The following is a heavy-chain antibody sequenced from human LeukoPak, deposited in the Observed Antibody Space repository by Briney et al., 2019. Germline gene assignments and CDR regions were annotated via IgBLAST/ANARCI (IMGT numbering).Heavy chain of an antibody. CDR1: GDSVSSNSAA. Sequence: SQTLSLTCAISGDSVSSNSAAWNWIRQSPSRGLEWLGRTYYRSKWYNDYAISVKSRITINPDISKNQFSLQLNSVTPEDTAVYYCVREGGIAVAGTDYYGMDVWGQGTTVTVSS. D-gene: IGHD6-19*01. J-gene: IGHJ6*02. CDR2: TYYRSKWYN. V-gene: IGHV6-1*01. CDR3: VREGGIAVAGTDYYGMDV.